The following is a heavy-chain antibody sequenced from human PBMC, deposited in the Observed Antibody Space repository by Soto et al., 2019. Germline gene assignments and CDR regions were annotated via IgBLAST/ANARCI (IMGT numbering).Heavy chain of an antibody. CDR1: GYTFTGYY. CDR2: VNPISGDT. Sequence: QIQLVQSGAEVKKPGASVKVSCRASGYTFTGYYLHWVRRAPGQGLEWMGWVNPISGDTNYAQKFQDRVIMTRDRSITTAHMELSRLRSDDTAVYYCAREEGFRITMDRGRWFDPWGQGTLVTVSS. V-gene: IGHV1-2*02. J-gene: IGHJ5*02. CDR3: AREEGFRITMDRGRWFDP. D-gene: IGHD3-10*01.